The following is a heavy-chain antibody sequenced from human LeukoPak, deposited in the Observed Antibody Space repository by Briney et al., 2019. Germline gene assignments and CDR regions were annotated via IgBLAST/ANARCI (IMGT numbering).Heavy chain of an antibody. V-gene: IGHV3-66*01. J-gene: IGHJ6*02. CDR3: ARVIRWFGAATPKTLYYYGMDV. D-gene: IGHD3-10*01. CDR1: GFTVSSNY. Sequence: PGGSLRLSCAASGFTVSSNYMSWVRQAPGKGLEWVSVIYSGGSTYYADSVKGRFTISRDNSKNTLYLQMNSLRAEDTAVYYCARVIRWFGAATPKTLYYYGMDVWGQGTTVTVSS. CDR2: IYSGGST.